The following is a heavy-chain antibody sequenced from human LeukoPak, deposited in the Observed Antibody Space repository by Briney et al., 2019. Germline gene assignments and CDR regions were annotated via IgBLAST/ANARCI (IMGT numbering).Heavy chain of an antibody. CDR2: ITPRDGST. J-gene: IGHJ5*02. CDR1: GYSFTNKY. Sequence: ASVKVSCKASGYSFTNKYVHGVRQAPGQGFDWMGIITPRDGSTSYPHKFQGRVTMTSDTSARTVYMELSSLRFEDRAVYYCAREGQGLGWFDLWGQGTPV. CDR3: AREGQGLGWFDL. V-gene: IGHV1-46*01. D-gene: IGHD3/OR15-3a*01.